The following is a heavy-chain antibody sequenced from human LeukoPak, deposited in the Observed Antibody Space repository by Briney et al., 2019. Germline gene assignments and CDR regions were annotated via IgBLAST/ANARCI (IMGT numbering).Heavy chain of an antibody. CDR3: ARDTYSDVAYCGGDCYRIDY. Sequence: GASVKVSCKASGYTFTGYYMHWVRQAPGQGLEWMGWINPNSGGTNYAQKFQRRVTMTRDTSICTAYMELSRLRSDDTAVYYCARDTYSDVAYCGGDCYRIDYWGQGTLVNVSS. J-gene: IGHJ4*02. CDR1: GYTFTGYY. V-gene: IGHV1-2*02. D-gene: IGHD2-21*02. CDR2: INPNSGGT.